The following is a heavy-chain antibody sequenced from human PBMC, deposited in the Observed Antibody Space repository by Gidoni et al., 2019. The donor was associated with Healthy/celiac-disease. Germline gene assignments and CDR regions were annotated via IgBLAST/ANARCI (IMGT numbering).Heavy chain of an antibody. D-gene: IGHD3-3*01. CDR3: ARQVLEIADTIFGVVNPGGWFDP. CDR1: GGSISSSSYY. Sequence: QESGPGLVKPSETLSLTCTVSGGSISSSSYYWGWIRQPPGKGLEWIGSIYYSGSTYYNPSLKSRVTISVDTSKNQFSLKLSSVTAADTAVYYCARQVLEIADTIFGVVNPGGWFDPWGQGTLVTVSS. V-gene: IGHV4-39*01. J-gene: IGHJ5*02. CDR2: IYYSGST.